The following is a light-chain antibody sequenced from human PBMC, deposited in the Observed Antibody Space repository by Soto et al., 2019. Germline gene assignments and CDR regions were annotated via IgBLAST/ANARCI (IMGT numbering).Light chain of an antibody. CDR3: SSYAGSSNV. CDR1: SSDVGGYNY. CDR2: EVN. J-gene: IGLJ1*01. V-gene: IGLV2-8*01. Sequence: QSALTQPPSASGSPGQSVAISCTGTSSDVGGYNYVSWYQQHPGKAPKLMIYEVNKRPSGVPDRFSGSKSGNTASLTVSGLQADDEADYYCSSYAGSSNVFGTGTKATVL.